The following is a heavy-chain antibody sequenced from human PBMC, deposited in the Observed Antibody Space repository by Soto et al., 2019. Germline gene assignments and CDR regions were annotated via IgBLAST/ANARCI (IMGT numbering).Heavy chain of an antibody. CDR3: AKADTGWFAP. V-gene: IGHV3-23*01. D-gene: IGHD3-10*01. Sequence: EEQLLESGGDLVQPGGSLRLSCAASGFTFGHYVMSWVRQAPGKGLEWVSTITGSSGSTTYTESVKGRFTISRDNSKNSLYLQMNNLRAEDTAIYYCAKADTGWFAPWARGTLVTVSS. J-gene: IGHJ5*02. CDR2: ITGSSGST. CDR1: GFTFGHYV.